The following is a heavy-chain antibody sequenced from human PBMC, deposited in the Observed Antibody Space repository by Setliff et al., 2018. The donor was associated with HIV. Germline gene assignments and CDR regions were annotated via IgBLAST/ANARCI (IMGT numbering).Heavy chain of an antibody. CDR3: TKGRLGQADY. CDR1: GGSLNNYY. V-gene: IGHV4-59*01. D-gene: IGHD4-17*01. J-gene: IGHJ4*02. CDR2: IYYSGNT. Sequence: PSETLSLTCSVSGGSLNNYYWVWIRQPPGKGLECIGYIYYSGNTNYSPSLKSRLTISLDTSNNQFSLRLTSVTAADTAMYFCTKGRLGQADYWGQGTLVTVSS.